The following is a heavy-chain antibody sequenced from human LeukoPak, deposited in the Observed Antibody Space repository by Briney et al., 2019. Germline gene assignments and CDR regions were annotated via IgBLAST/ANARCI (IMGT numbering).Heavy chain of an antibody. V-gene: IGHV4-34*01. CDR1: GGSFSGYY. CDR3: ARGFPHYDSSGYYY. Sequence: PSETLSLTCAVYGGSFSGYYWSWIRQPPGKGREWIGEINHSGSTNYNPSLKSRVTISVDTSKNQFSLKLSSVTAADTAVYYCARGFPHYDSSGYYYWGQGTLVTVSS. J-gene: IGHJ4*02. D-gene: IGHD3-22*01. CDR2: INHSGST.